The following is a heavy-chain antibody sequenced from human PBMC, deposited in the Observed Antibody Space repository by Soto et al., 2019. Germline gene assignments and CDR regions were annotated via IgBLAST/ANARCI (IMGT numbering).Heavy chain of an antibody. Sequence: PGGSLRLSCAVSGFTFSSFGMNWVRQAPGKGLEWISYITSDGSTRHYADFVKGRFTISRDNAKNSLYLQMNGLRNEDTAVYFCARDPDGITDFDYWGQGTQVTVS. V-gene: IGHV3-48*02. D-gene: IGHD1-7*01. CDR1: GFTFSSFG. CDR2: ITSDGSTR. J-gene: IGHJ4*02. CDR3: ARDPDGITDFDY.